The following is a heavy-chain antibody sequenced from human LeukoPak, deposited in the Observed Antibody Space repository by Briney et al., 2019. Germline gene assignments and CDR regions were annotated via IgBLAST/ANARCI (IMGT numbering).Heavy chain of an antibody. V-gene: IGHV4-34*01. Sequence: SGTPSLTCAVYGGSFSGYYWSWIRQPPGKGLEWIGEINHSGSTNYNPSLKSRVTISVDTSKNQFSLKLSSVTAADTAVYYCARGVGAFLYFDYWGQGTLVTVSS. CDR2: INHSGST. CDR3: ARGVGAFLYFDY. J-gene: IGHJ4*02. CDR1: GGSFSGYY. D-gene: IGHD1-26*01.